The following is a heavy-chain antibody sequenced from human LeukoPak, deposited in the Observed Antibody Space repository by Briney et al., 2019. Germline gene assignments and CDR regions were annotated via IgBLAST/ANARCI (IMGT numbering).Heavy chain of an antibody. CDR2: IKSKTDGGTT. CDR3: RSGNYYFDF. V-gene: IGHV3-15*01. CDR1: GFTFGNAW. J-gene: IGHJ4*02. Sequence: GGSLRLSCAASGFTFGNAWMTWVRQAPGKGLEWVGRIKSKTDGGTTDYAAPVKGRFTISRDDSRNTLYLQMNSLKIEDTAVYYCRSGNYYFDFWGQGTLVTVSS. D-gene: IGHD1-26*01.